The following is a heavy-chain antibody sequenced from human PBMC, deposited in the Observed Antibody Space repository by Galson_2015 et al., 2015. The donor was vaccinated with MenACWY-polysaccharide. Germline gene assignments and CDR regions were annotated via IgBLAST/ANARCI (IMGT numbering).Heavy chain of an antibody. J-gene: IGHJ4*02. V-gene: IGHV3-30*03. CDR3: ATVIGDDARGSLDN. D-gene: IGHD2-21*02. CDR1: GFTFTASG. CDR2: ISYDGIHK. Sequence: SLRLSCAASGFTFTASGMHWVRQAPGKGLEWVAVISYDGIHKHYTNSVRGRFTISRDNSKNTLYLQINSLRAEDTAVYYCATVIGDDARGSLDNWGQGTLVTVSS.